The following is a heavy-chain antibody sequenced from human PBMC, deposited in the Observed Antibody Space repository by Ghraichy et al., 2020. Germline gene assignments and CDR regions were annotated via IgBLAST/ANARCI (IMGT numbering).Heavy chain of an antibody. J-gene: IGHJ2*01. V-gene: IGHV1-69*13. D-gene: IGHD7-27*01. CDR2: IIPIFGTA. CDR1: GGTFSSYA. Sequence: SVKVSCKASGGTFSSYAISWVRQAPGQGLEWMGGIIPIFGTANYAQKFQGRVTITADESTSTAYMELSSLRSEDTAVYYCARRELGMPYWYFDLWGRGTLVTVSS. CDR3: ARRELGMPYWYFDL.